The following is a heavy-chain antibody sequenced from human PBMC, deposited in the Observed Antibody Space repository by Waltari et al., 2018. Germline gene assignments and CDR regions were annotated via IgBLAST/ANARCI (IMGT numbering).Heavy chain of an antibody. CDR3: ARGGWGFYLDL. CDR1: GFTFSSYN. V-gene: IGHV3-21*01. D-gene: IGHD7-27*01. CDR2: ISATGGYI. Sequence: DVQLMEYGGGLVKPGGSLRLSCAASGFTFSSYNMKWVRQAPGNGLEWVSSISATGGYIHYADSVKGRFTISRDNAKNSLYLQMSSLRDEDTAVYYCARGGWGFYLDLWGQGALVTVSS. J-gene: IGHJ5*02.